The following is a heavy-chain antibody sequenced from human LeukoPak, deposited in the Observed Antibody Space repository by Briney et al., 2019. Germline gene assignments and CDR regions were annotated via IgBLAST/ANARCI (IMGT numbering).Heavy chain of an antibody. CDR3: ARERGGSVFYY. CDR1: GFTFSSYS. D-gene: IGHD2-15*01. V-gene: IGHV3-21*01. J-gene: IGHJ4*02. Sequence: GGALRLSCAASGFTFSSYSMNWVRQAPGKGLEWVSSISSSSSYIYYAESVKGRFTISRDNAKNSLYLQMNSLSAEDTAVYYCARERGGSVFYYWGQGTLVTVSS. CDR2: ISSSSSYI.